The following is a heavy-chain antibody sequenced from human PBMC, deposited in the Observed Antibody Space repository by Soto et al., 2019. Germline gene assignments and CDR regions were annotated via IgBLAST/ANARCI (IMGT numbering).Heavy chain of an antibody. J-gene: IGHJ5*02. CDR2: IYSSGNT. Sequence: SDTLSLTCTVSGASVSSGDYYWTWIRQPPGKDLEWIGYIYSSGNTNYNPSLRSRVTMSKDTSKNQFSLKLNSVTAADTAVYYCARRVTGGGERFDPWGLGTLVTVS. V-gene: IGHV4-30-4*02. CDR3: ARRVTGGGERFDP. D-gene: IGHD7-27*01. CDR1: GASVSSGDYY.